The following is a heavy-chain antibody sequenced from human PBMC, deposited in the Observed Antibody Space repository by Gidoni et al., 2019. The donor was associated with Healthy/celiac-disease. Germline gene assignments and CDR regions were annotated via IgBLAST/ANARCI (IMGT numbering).Heavy chain of an antibody. D-gene: IGHD1-26*01. V-gene: IGHV3-33*01. J-gene: IGHJ4*02. CDR1: GFTFRSYG. Sequence: QVQLVESGGGVVQPGRALRLSCAASGFTFRSYGMHWVRQAPGKGLEGVAVIWYDGSNKYYADSVKGRFTISRDNSKNTLYLQMNSLRAEDTAVYYCARDHEVGAKDYWGQGTLVTVSS. CDR3: ARDHEVGAKDY. CDR2: IWYDGSNK.